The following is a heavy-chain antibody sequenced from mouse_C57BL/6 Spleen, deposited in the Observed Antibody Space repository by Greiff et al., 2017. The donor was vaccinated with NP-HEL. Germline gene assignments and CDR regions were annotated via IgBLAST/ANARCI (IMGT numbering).Heavy chain of an antibody. CDR3: ARWGRRYYAMDY. J-gene: IGHJ4*01. CDR2: IDPSDSYT. D-gene: IGHD1-1*01. V-gene: IGHV1-50*01. CDR1: GYTFTSYW. Sequence: QVQLQQPGAELVKPGASVKLSCKASGYTFTSYWMQWVKQRPGQGLEWIGEIDPSDSYTNYNQKFKGKATLTVDTSSSTAYMQLCSLTSEESAVYYCARWGRRYYAMDYWGQGTSVTVSS.